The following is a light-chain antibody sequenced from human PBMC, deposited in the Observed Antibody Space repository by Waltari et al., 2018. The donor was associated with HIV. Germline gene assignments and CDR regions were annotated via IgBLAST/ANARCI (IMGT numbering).Light chain of an antibody. V-gene: IGLV1-40*01. CDR3: QSYDSSLSGVL. Sequence: QSVLTQPPSVSGAPGQRVTISCTGSSSNIGAGYEVHWYQQLPGTGPKLLIYVIKNRPSGFPDRFAGSKPGTSASLAITGLQAEDDADYYCQSYDSSLSGVLFGGGTKLTVL. CDR2: VIK. J-gene: IGLJ2*01. CDR1: SSNIGAGYE.